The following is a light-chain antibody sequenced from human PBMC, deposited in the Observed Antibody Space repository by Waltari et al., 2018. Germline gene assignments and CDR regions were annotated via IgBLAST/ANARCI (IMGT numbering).Light chain of an antibody. V-gene: IGLV2-23*01. CDR1: STDLGSSTL. Sequence: QSALTQPASVSGSPGQSITISCTGSSTDLGSSTLVSWYQHHPDKAPKLLIYEGTERPPGISHRFSGSKSDNTASLTISKLQAEDEADYYCFSYADGRSLVFGGGTKLTVL. J-gene: IGLJ2*01. CDR2: EGT. CDR3: FSYADGRSLV.